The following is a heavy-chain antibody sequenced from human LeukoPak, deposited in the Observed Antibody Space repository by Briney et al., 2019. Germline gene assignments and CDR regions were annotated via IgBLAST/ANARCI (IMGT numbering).Heavy chain of an antibody. CDR2: ISYDGSNK. Sequence: GGSLRLSCAASGFTFSSYAMHWVRQAPGKGLEWVAVISYDGSNKYYADSVKGRFTISRDNSKNTLYLQMNSLRAEDTAVYYYARDGGGDITMVYYFDYWGQGTLVTVSS. CDR3: ARDGGGDITMVYYFDY. J-gene: IGHJ4*02. CDR1: GFTFSSYA. V-gene: IGHV3-30-3*01. D-gene: IGHD3-10*01.